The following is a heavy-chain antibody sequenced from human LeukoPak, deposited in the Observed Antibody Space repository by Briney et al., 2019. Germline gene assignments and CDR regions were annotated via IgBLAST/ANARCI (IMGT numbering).Heavy chain of an antibody. CDR1: GDSISGYY. CDR2: IYYSGST. Sequence: PSETLSLTCTVSGDSISGYYWSWIRQPPGKGLEWIGYIYYSGSTNYNPSLKSRVTISVDTSKNQFSLKLSSVTAADTAVYYCARHARRFGELDGMDVWGQGTTVTVSS. V-gene: IGHV4-59*08. D-gene: IGHD3-10*01. CDR3: ARHARRFGELDGMDV. J-gene: IGHJ6*02.